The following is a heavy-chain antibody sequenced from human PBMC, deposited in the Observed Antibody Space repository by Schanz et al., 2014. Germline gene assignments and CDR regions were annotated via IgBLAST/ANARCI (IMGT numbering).Heavy chain of an antibody. J-gene: IGHJ2*01. V-gene: IGHV4-61*02. CDR1: GGSIRSGTYY. CDR2: VFPNGIT. Sequence: QVQLQESGPGLVKPSQTLSLTCTVSGGSIRSGTYYWSWIRPPAGKALEWVGRVFPNGITNYNPSLKSGAPISLNTSKTQCALTRASLTAADTAVYYCARDTTWRLDLWGRGTLVTVSS. CDR3: ARDTTWRLDL. D-gene: IGHD1-1*01.